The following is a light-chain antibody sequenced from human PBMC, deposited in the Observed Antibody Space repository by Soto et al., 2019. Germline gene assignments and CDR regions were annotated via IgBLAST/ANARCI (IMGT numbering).Light chain of an antibody. CDR1: QSVSSSY. Sequence: ENVLTKSAGTLSLSPRERATLSCRASQSVSSSYLAWYQQKPGQAPRLLIYGASNRATGIPARFSGSGSGTEFTLTISGLQSEDFAVYFCPESENWPKTFGQGTKVDIK. CDR3: PESENWPKT. J-gene: IGKJ1*01. V-gene: IGKV3-20*01. CDR2: GAS.